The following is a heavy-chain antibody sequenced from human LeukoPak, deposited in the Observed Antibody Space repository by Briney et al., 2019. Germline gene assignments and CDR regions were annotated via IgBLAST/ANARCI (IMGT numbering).Heavy chain of an antibody. CDR3: ARQARITIFGVVIFDAFDI. V-gene: IGHV5-51*01. D-gene: IGHD3-3*01. CDR1: GYRFTSYW. J-gene: IGHJ3*02. CDR2: IYPGDSDT. Sequence: GESLKISCKGSGYRFTSYWIGWVRQMPGKGLEWMGIIYPGDSDTRYSPSFQGQVTISADKSISTAYLQWSSLKASDTAMYYCARQARITIFGVVIFDAFDIWGQGTMVTVSS.